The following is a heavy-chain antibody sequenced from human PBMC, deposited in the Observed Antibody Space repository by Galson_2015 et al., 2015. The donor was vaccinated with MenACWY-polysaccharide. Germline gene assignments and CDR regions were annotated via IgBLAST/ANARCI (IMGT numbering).Heavy chain of an antibody. V-gene: IGHV4-4*07. CDR3: VRRSLDNWYFDL. CDR2: IHATGST. CDR1: HDSVSSSY. Sequence: SETLSLTCTVSHDSVSSSYWSWIRQSADKGLEYLGRIHATGSTAYNPSFRSRVAMSVDLPRNQLSLRLVSVTPSDTAIYYCVRRSLDNWYFDLWGRGTLVIVSS. D-gene: IGHD1-1*01. J-gene: IGHJ2*01.